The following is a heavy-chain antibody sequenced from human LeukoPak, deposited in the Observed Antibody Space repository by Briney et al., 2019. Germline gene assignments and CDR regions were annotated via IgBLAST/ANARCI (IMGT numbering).Heavy chain of an antibody. V-gene: IGHV1-18*01. J-gene: IGHJ5*02. D-gene: IGHD2-2*02. CDR1: GYTFTSYG. CDR3: ASHVVPAAISQTPGWFDP. CDR2: ISAYNGNT. Sequence: VASVKVSCKASGYTFTSYGISWVRQAPGRGLEWMGWISAYNGNTNYAQKLQGRVTMTTDTSTSTAYMELRSLRSDDTAVYYCASHVVPAAISQTPGWFDPWGQGTLVTVSS.